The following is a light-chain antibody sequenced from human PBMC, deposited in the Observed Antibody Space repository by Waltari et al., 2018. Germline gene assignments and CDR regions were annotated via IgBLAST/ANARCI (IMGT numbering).Light chain of an antibody. Sequence: SSGLTQDPAVSVALGQTARNTCQGDNLRIYFARWYQQKPGPAPVHVFYGEKHRPSGIPDRFSGSNSGDTSSLTITGAQAEDEADYYCNSRDNSGNHLVFGAGTKLTVL. CDR1: NLRIYF. CDR3: NSRDNSGNHLV. V-gene: IGLV3-19*01. CDR2: GEK. J-gene: IGLJ3*02.